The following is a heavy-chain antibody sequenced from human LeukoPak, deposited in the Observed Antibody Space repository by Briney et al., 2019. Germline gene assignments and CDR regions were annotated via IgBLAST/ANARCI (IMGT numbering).Heavy chain of an antibody. D-gene: IGHD2-15*01. J-gene: IGHJ5*02. V-gene: IGHV1-69*05. Sequence: SVKVSCKASGGTFSSYAISWVRQAPGQGLEWMGRIIPIFGTANYAQKFQGRVTITTDESTSTAYMELSSLRSEDTAVYYCARAYPDVVVVAATGWFDPWGQGTLVTVSS. CDR2: IIPIFGTA. CDR3: ARAYPDVVVVAATGWFDP. CDR1: GGTFSSYA.